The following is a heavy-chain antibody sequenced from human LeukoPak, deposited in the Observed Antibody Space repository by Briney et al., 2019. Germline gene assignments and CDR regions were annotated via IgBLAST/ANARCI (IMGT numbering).Heavy chain of an antibody. CDR3: ARDHVGYSYGSLDY. V-gene: IGHV3-30*01. CDR2: ISYDGSNK. Sequence: TGGSLRLSCAASGFTFSSYAMHWVRQAPGKGLEWVAVISYDGSNKYYADSVKGRFTISRDNSKNTLYLQMNSLRAEDTAVYYCARDHVGYSYGSLDYWGQGTLVTVSS. D-gene: IGHD5-18*01. CDR1: GFTFSSYA. J-gene: IGHJ4*02.